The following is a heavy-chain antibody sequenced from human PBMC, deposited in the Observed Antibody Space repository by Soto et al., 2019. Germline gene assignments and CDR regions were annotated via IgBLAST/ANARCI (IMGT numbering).Heavy chain of an antibody. CDR3: ARWGGSIAAAGTRRVPYYYYMDV. V-gene: IGHV4-59*01. D-gene: IGHD6-13*01. J-gene: IGHJ6*03. CDR1: GGSISSYY. Sequence: SETLSLTCTVAGGSISSYYWSWIRQPPGKGLEWIGYIYYSGSTNYNPSLKSRVTISVDTSKNQFSLKLSSVTAADTAVYYCARWGGSIAAAGTRRVPYYYYMDVWGKGTTVTVSS. CDR2: IYYSGST.